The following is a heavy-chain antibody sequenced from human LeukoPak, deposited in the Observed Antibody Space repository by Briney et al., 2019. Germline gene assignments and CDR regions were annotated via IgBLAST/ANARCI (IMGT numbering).Heavy chain of an antibody. D-gene: IGHD5-12*01. V-gene: IGHV4-31*03. Sequence: SETLSLTCTVSGGSISSGGYYWSWIRQHPGKGLEWIGYIYYSGSTYYNLSLKSRVTISVDTSKNQFSLKLSSVTAADTAVYYCARVYQGGGYDFYYYYYMDVWGKGTTVTVSS. CDR2: IYYSGST. CDR3: ARVYQGGGYDFYYYYYMDV. J-gene: IGHJ6*03. CDR1: GGSISSGGYY.